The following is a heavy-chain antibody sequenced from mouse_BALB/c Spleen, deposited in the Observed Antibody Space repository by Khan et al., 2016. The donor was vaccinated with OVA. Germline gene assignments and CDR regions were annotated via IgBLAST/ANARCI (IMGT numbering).Heavy chain of an antibody. Sequence: EVKLLESGGGLVQPGGSLKLSCAASGFDFSRYWMSWVRQAPGKGLEWIGEINPDSSTINYTPSLKDKFIISRDNANNTLYLQMSKVTSGDTARDYGGRAYMYYGRGWYAYWGQGTLVTGSA. CDR3: GRAYMYYGRGWYAY. J-gene: IGHJ3*01. V-gene: IGHV4-1*02. CDR2: INPDSSTI. CDR1: GFDFSRYW. D-gene: IGHD1-1*01.